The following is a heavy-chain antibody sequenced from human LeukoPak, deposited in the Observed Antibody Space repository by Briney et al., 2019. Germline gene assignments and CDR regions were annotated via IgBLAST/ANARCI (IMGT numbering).Heavy chain of an antibody. Sequence: ASVKVSCKASGYTFDENHIHWVRQAPGQGPEWMGWINPKSGATDSAQQFQGRLTMTRDTSIGTASMDLSGLRLDDTGIYYCARAGDESTVHYDSLHFWGQGTMVTVSS. V-gene: IGHV1-2*02. J-gene: IGHJ3*01. CDR1: GYTFDENH. CDR3: ARAGDESTVHYDSLHF. D-gene: IGHD2-21*01. CDR2: INPKSGAT.